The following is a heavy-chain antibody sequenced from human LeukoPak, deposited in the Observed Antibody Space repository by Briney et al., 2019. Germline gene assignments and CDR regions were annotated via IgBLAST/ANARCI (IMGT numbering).Heavy chain of an antibody. CDR3: AKFRRPYYYDSSGFSLDV. CDR2: IWYGGSNK. CDR1: GFTFSSYG. J-gene: IGHJ6*04. Sequence: GGSLRLSCAASGFTFSSYGMHWVRRAPGKGLEWVAVIWYGGSNKYYADSVKGRFTISRDNSKNTLYLQMNSLRAEDTAVYYCAKFRRPYYYDSSGFSLDVWGKGTTVTVSS. D-gene: IGHD3-22*01. V-gene: IGHV3-30*02.